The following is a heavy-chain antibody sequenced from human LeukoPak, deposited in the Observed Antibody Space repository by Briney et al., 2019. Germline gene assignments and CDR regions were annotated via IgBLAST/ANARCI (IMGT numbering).Heavy chain of an antibody. CDR2: INHSGST. J-gene: IGHJ5*02. CDR1: GGSFSGYY. D-gene: IGHD7-27*01. Sequence: SESLSLTCAVYGGSFSGYYWSWIRRPPGKGLEWIGEINHSGSTNYNPSLKSRVTISVDTSKNQFSLKLSSVTAADTAVYYCADQTGKQEFDPWGQGTLVTVSS. CDR3: ADQTGKQEFDP. V-gene: IGHV4-34*01.